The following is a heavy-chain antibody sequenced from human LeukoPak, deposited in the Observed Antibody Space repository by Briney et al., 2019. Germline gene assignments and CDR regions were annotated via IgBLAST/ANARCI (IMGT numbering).Heavy chain of an antibody. J-gene: IGHJ3*02. V-gene: IGHV3-23*01. Sequence: GGSLSLSCAASGFTFSNYAMSWVRQAPGKGLEWGSAISGSGGSTYYGDSVKGRFTISRDNSKNTLYLQMNSLRAEDTAVYYCAKDRRVGATKGLGAFDKWGQGTMVIVSS. D-gene: IGHD1-26*01. CDR2: ISGSGGST. CDR3: AKDRRVGATKGLGAFDK. CDR1: GFTFSNYA.